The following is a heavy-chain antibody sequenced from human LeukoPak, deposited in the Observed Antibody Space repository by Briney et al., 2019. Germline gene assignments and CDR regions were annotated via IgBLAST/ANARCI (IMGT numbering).Heavy chain of an antibody. CDR1: GSTFGNYY. D-gene: IGHD1-26*01. CDR2: ISSSSSYI. Sequence: GGSLRLSCAASGSTFGNYYMSWVRQAPGKGLEWVSSISSSSSYIYYADSVKGRFTISRDNAKNSLYLQMNSLRAEDTAVYYCARDGRVGATDFDYWGQGTLVTVSS. CDR3: ARDGRVGATDFDY. J-gene: IGHJ4*02. V-gene: IGHV3-21*01.